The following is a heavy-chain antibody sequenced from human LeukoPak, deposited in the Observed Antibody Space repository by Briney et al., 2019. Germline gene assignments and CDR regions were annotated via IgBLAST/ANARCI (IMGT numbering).Heavy chain of an antibody. CDR2: SSSSGSTT. D-gene: IGHD5-12*01. V-gene: IGHV3-48*03. Sequence: GGSLRLSCAASGFTFSGYEMNWVRQAPGKGLGWVSYSSSSGSTTYYADSVKGRFSISRDNAKNSLYLQMNSLRAEDTAVYYCARGPYDSYFDYWGQGTLVTVSS. CDR3: ARGPYDSYFDY. CDR1: GFTFSGYE. J-gene: IGHJ4*02.